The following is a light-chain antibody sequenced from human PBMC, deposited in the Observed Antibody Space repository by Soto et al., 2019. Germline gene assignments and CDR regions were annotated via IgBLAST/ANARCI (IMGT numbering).Light chain of an antibody. Sequence: DIVMTQSPDSLAVSLGERATINCKSSQSVLYSSNNKNYLAWYQQKPGQPPKLLIYWASTRESGVPDRFSGSGSGKDFTLTISSLQAEDVAVYYCQHHYSTPPTFGQGTKVEI. V-gene: IGKV4-1*01. J-gene: IGKJ1*01. CDR3: QHHYSTPPT. CDR2: WAS. CDR1: QSVLYSSNNKNY.